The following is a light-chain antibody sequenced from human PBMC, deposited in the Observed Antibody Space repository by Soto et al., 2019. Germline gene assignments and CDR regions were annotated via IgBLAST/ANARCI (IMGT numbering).Light chain of an antibody. J-gene: IGKJ1*01. Sequence: DIQMTQSPSTLSSSVGDRVTITCRASQSISTGLAWYQQKPGKAPNVLIYDASTLESGVPSRFSGSGSGAEFTLTISSLQPDDFATYYCQHYSTVWAFGQGTKVDI. CDR3: QHYSTVWA. CDR2: DAS. CDR1: QSISTG. V-gene: IGKV1-5*01.